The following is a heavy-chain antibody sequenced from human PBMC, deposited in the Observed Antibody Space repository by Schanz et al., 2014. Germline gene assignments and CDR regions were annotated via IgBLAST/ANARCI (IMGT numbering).Heavy chain of an antibody. D-gene: IGHD2-21*02. V-gene: IGHV3-11*05. Sequence: QVQLVESGGGLVKPGGSLRLSCAASGFTFSDYYMSWIRQAPGKGLEWVSGINWNGGDTSYADSVKGRFTISRDNAKNSLYLQMNSLRPEDTALYYCAKVQTHTLYGGNSCFDYWGQGTLXTVSS. CDR2: INWNGGDT. J-gene: IGHJ4*02. CDR3: AKVQTHTLYGGNSCFDY. CDR1: GFTFSDYY.